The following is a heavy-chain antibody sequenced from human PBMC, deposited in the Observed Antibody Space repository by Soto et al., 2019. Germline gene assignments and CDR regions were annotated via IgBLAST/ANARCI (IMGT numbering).Heavy chain of an antibody. D-gene: IGHD3-3*01. J-gene: IGHJ4*02. CDR2: IIPIFGTA. Sequence: ASVKVSCKASGGTFSSYAISWVRQAPGQGLEWMGGIIPIFGTANYAQKFQGRVTITADESTSTAYMELSSLRSEDTAVYYCARGDYDFWSGPHSNWGQGTLVTVSS. V-gene: IGHV1-69*13. CDR3: ARGDYDFWSGPHSN. CDR1: GGTFSSYA.